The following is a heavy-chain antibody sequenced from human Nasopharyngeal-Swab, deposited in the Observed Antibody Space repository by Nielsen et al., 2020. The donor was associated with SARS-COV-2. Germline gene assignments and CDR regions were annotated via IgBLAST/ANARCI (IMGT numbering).Heavy chain of an antibody. D-gene: IGHD2-21*02. CDR1: GFTFSSYG. V-gene: IGHV3-33*01. CDR3: AREGAYCGGDCYSGLDY. J-gene: IGHJ4*02. Sequence: GESLKISCAASGFTFSSYGMHWVRQAPGKGLEWVAVIWYDGSNKYYADSVKGRFTISRDNSKNTLYLQMNSLRAEDTAVYYCAREGAYCGGDCYSGLDYWGQGTLVTVSS. CDR2: IWYDGSNK.